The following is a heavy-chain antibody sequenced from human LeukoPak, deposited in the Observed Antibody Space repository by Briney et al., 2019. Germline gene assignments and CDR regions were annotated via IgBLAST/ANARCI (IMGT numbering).Heavy chain of an antibody. J-gene: IGHJ5*02. D-gene: IGHD2-2*01. CDR1: GGTFSSYA. CDR3: ARGTVVPAATPYDP. V-gene: IGHV1-69*05. Sequence: GASVKVSCKASGGTFSSYAISWVRQAPGQGLEWMGGIIPIFGTANYAQKFQGRVTITTDESTSTAYMELSGLRSEDTAVYYCARGTVVPAATPYDPWGQGTLVTVSS. CDR2: IIPIFGTA.